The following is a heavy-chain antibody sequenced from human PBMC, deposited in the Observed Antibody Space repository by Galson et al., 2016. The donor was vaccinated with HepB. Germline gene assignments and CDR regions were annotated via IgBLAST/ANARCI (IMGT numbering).Heavy chain of an antibody. CDR2: TSFDGRDK. CDR3: VGDGPRVDPYFDWFYGMDV. V-gene: IGHV3-30*04. CDR1: GFIFSTYP. Sequence: SLRLSCAPSGFIFSTYPMHWVRQAPGKGLEWVAGTSFDGRDKYYADSVKDRFTISRDNFRNTLYLEMNGLRDDDTAVYYCVGDGPRVDPYFDWFYGMDVWGQGTTVTVSS. J-gene: IGHJ6*02. D-gene: IGHD3-9*01.